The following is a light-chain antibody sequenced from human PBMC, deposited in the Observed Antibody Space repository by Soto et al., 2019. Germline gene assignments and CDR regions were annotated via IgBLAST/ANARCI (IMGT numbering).Light chain of an antibody. CDR2: GAS. CDR3: QQYGGSPLT. V-gene: IGKV3-20*01. CDR1: QSASSSY. Sequence: EIVLTQSPGTLSFSPGERATLSCRASQSASSSYLAWYQQKPGQAPRLLIYGASSRATGIPDRFSGSGSGTDFTLTISRLEPEDFAVYYCQQYGGSPLTFGGGTKVEIK. J-gene: IGKJ4*01.